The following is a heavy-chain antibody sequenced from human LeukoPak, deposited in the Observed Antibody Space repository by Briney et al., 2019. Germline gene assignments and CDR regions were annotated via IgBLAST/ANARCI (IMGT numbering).Heavy chain of an antibody. J-gene: IGHJ3*02. CDR3: ARPNRDDSSGFSDAFDI. D-gene: IGHD3-22*01. CDR1: GFSFTDYP. V-gene: IGHV3-48*02. CDR2: IRTSAEGANYA. Sequence: PGGSLRLSCATSGFSFTDYPMNWVCQAPGKGLEWVSNIRTSAEGANYAYYADSVKGRVTISRDDAKNTLYLHMNSLRDDDTAVYYCARPNRDDSSGFSDAFDIWGQGTMVTVSS.